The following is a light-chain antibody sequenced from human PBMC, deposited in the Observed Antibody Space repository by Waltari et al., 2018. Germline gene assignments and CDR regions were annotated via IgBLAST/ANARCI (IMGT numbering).Light chain of an antibody. CDR3: SSYVSGSTLKM. CDR1: TNDIGCYDY. CDR2: DVS. Sequence: QSALTQPASVSGSPGQSITISCTGTTNDIGCYDYVSWYQQHPGKAPKLLIYDVSDRPSGVSIRFSGSKSGNTASLTISGLQTEDEADYYCSSYVSGSTLKMFGGGTKLTVL. V-gene: IGLV2-14*01. J-gene: IGLJ3*02.